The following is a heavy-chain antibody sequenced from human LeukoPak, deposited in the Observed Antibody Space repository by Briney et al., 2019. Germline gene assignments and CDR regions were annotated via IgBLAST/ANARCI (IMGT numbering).Heavy chain of an antibody. CDR3: ARGHDYANYMDV. J-gene: IGHJ6*03. CDR1: GFTFSSYS. D-gene: IGHD4-17*01. Sequence: GGSLRLSCAASGFTFSSYSMNWVRQAPGKGLEWVSSISSSSSYIYYADSVKGRFTISKDNAKNSLYLQMNSLRAVDTAVYYCARGHDYANYMDVWGKGTTVTVSS. CDR2: ISSSSSYI. V-gene: IGHV3-21*01.